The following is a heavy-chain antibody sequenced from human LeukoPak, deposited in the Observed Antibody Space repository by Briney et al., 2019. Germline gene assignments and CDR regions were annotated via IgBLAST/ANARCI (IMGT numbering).Heavy chain of an antibody. CDR3: ARGGPPPNYDYVWGSYRLRINPFDY. CDR1: GGSFSVYY. Sequence: SETLSLTCAVYGGSFSVYYWSWIRQPPGKGLEWIGEINHSGSTNYNPSLKSRVTISVDTSKNQFSLKLSSVTAADTAVYYCARGGPPPNYDYVWGSYRLRINPFDYWGQGTLVTVSS. J-gene: IGHJ4*02. V-gene: IGHV4-34*01. CDR2: INHSGST. D-gene: IGHD3-16*02.